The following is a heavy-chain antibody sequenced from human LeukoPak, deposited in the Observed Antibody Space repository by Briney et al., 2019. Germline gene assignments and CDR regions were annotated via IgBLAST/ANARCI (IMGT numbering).Heavy chain of an antibody. CDR1: GDPITPHY. CDR2: IYYSGSS. CDR3: ARVPKGDGAFDI. V-gene: IGHV4-59*11. D-gene: IGHD3-10*01. Sequence: PSETLSVTCTVSGDPITPHYCSWIRQPPGKGLECIGYIYYSGSSYYNPSLRSRVSISVDASKNQFSLKLSSVTAADTAVYYCARVPKGDGAFDIWGQGTMVTVSS. J-gene: IGHJ3*02.